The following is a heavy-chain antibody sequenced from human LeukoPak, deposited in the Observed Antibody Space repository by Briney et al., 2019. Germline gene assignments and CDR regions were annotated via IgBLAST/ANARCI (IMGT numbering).Heavy chain of an antibody. D-gene: IGHD3-10*01. CDR1: GGSFSGYY. CDR2: INHSGST. Sequence: PSETLSLTCAVYGGSFSGYYWSWFRQPPGKGLEWIGEINHSGSTNYNPSLKSRVTISVDTSKNQFSLKLSSVTAADTAVYYCARKGWFGPITRPFDYWGQGTLVTVSS. CDR3: ARKGWFGPITRPFDY. J-gene: IGHJ4*02. V-gene: IGHV4-34*01.